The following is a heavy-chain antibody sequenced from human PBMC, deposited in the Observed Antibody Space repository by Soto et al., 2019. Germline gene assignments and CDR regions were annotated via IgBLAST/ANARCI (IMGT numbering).Heavy chain of an antibody. CDR1: GFTFSDYY. CDR3: ARQAARNYFDF. CDR2: IDSRGRTI. D-gene: IGHD6-6*01. Sequence: QVQLVESGGALVKPGGSLRLSCAASGFTFSDYYMSWIRQAPGKGLEWVSYIDSRGRTISYADSVKGRFTISRDDAKNSLYLQMNSLRAEVTAVYYCARQAARNYFDFWGQGTLVTVSS. J-gene: IGHJ4*02. V-gene: IGHV3-11*01.